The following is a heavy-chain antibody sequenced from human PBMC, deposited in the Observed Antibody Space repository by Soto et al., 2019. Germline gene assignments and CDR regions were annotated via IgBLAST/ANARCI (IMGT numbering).Heavy chain of an antibody. D-gene: IGHD4-17*01. J-gene: IGHJ6*02. CDR1: GGTFSSYA. CDR3: AREPTVTTLFDYYYGTDV. Sequence: SVKVSCKASGGTFSSYAISWVRQAPGQGLEWMGGIIPIFGTANYAQKFQGRVTITADESTSTAYMELSSLRSEDTAVYYCAREPTVTTLFDYYYGTDVWGQGTTVTVSS. V-gene: IGHV1-69*13. CDR2: IIPIFGTA.